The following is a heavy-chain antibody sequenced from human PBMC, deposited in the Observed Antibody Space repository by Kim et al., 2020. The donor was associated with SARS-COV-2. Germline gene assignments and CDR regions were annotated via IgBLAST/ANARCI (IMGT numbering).Heavy chain of an antibody. CDR2: IRDSGGST. Sequence: GGSLRLSCAASGFTFNSYAMSWVHQAPGKGLEWVSAIRDSGGSTKYADSVKGRFSISRDNSKNTLYLQMDSLRAEDTAVYYCAKVTSGSSGWFEYFQHWGQGTLVTVSS. CDR1: GFTFNSYA. CDR3: AKVTSGSSGWFEYFQH. V-gene: IGHV3-23*01. J-gene: IGHJ1*01. D-gene: IGHD6-19*01.